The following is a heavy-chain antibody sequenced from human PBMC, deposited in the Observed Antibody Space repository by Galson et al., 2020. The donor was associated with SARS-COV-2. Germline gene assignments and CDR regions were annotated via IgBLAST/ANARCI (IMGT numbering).Heavy chain of an antibody. V-gene: IGHV3-66*01. CDR2: IYSGGST. CDR3: ASEGYDSSGYYDGIY. Sequence: GESLKISCAASGFTVSSNYMSWVRQAPGKGLEWVSVIYSGGSTYYADSVKGRFTISRDNSKNTLYLQMNSLRDEDTAVYYCASEGYDSSGYYDGIYWGQGTLVTVSS. CDR1: GFTVSSNY. J-gene: IGHJ4*02. D-gene: IGHD3-22*01.